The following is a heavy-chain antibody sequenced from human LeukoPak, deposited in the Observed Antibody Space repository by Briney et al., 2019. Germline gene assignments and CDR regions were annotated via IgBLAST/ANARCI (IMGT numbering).Heavy chain of an antibody. V-gene: IGHV4-59*01. CDR2: IYCSGST. Sequence: SETLSLTCTVSGGSISSYYWSWIRQPPGKGLEWIGYIYCSGSTNYNPSLKSRVTISVDTSKNQFSLKLSSVTAADTAVYYCARIGHEDYYFDYWGQGTLVTVSS. J-gene: IGHJ4*02. CDR1: GGSISSYY. CDR3: ARIGHEDYYFDY.